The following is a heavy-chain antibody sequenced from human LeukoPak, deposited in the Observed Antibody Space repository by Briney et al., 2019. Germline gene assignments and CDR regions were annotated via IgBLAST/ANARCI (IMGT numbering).Heavy chain of an antibody. V-gene: IGHV4-31*01. CDR1: GDSISSGDYY. CDR2: IYYSGST. J-gene: IGHJ4*02. CDR3: ARDQLLLGHFDY. D-gene: IGHD4-23*01. Sequence: SQTLSLTCTVSGDSISSGDYYWRWIRQHPGKGLEWIGYIYYSGSTYYNPSLKSQLTISVDTSKNQFSLKLNSVTAADTAVYYCARDQLLLGHFDYWGQGTLVTVSS.